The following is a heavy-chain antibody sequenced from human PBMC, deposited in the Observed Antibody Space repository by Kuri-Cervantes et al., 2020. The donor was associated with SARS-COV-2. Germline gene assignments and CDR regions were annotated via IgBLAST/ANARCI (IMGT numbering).Heavy chain of an antibody. D-gene: IGHD6-13*01. Sequence: GGSLRLSCAASGFTFSSYAMSWVRQAPGKGLEWVSYISSSGSTIYYADSVKGRFTISRDNAKNSLYLQMNSLRAEDTAVYYCARGGDGSSWYRHYYYYYYMDVWGKGTTVTVSS. J-gene: IGHJ6*03. CDR1: GFTFSSYA. V-gene: IGHV3-48*04. CDR2: ISSSGSTI. CDR3: ARGGDGSSWYRHYYYYYYMDV.